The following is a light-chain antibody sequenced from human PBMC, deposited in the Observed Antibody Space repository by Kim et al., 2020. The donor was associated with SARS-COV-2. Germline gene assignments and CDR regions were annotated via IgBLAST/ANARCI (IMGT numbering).Light chain of an antibody. Sequence: ALGKTVRITCQGDSLRSYYASWYQQKPGQAPVLVIYGKNNRPSGIPDRFSGSSSGNTASLTITGAQAEDEADYYCNSRDSSGNHVVFGGGTQLTV. CDR3: NSRDSSGNHVV. J-gene: IGLJ2*01. CDR1: SLRSYY. CDR2: GKN. V-gene: IGLV3-19*01.